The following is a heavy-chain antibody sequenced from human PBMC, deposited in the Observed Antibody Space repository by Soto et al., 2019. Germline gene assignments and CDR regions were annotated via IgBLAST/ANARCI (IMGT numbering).Heavy chain of an antibody. J-gene: IGHJ5*02. V-gene: IGHV1-18*01. CDR1: GYTFTSYG. CDR3: ARDDHDFWSGYSNWFDP. Sequence: ASVKVSCKASGYTFTSYGISWVRQAPGQGLEWMGWISAYNGNTNYAQKLQGRVTMTTDTSTSTAYMELRSLRSDDTAVYYCARDDHDFWSGYSNWFDPWGQGTLVTVSS. CDR2: ISAYNGNT. D-gene: IGHD3-3*01.